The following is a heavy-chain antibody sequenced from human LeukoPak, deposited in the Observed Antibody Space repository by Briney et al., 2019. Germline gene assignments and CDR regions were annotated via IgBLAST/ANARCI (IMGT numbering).Heavy chain of an antibody. CDR2: IKSKTDGGTT. J-gene: IGHJ3*02. CDR3: TTALSRTYYYGSGSYSPIDI. D-gene: IGHD3-10*01. Sequence: GGSLRLSCAASGFTFSNAWMSWVRQAPGKGLEWVGRIKSKTDGGTTDYAAPVKGRFTISRDDSKNTLYLQMNSLKTEDTAVYYCTTALSRTYYYGSGSYSPIDIWGQGTMVTVSS. CDR1: GFTFSNAW. V-gene: IGHV3-15*01.